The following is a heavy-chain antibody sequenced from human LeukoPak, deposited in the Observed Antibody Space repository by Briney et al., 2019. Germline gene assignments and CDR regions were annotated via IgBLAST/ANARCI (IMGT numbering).Heavy chain of an antibody. V-gene: IGHV1-46*01. CDR1: GYTFTGYY. CDR2: INPSGGST. D-gene: IGHD3-10*01. CDR3: ARDGDYYGSGSYSNNWFDP. Sequence: ASVKVSCKASGYTFTGYYMHWVRQAPGQGLEWMGIINPSGGSTSYAQKFQGRVTMTRDTSTSTVYMELSSLRSEDTAVYYCARDGDYYGSGSYSNNWFDPWGQGTLVTVSS. J-gene: IGHJ5*02.